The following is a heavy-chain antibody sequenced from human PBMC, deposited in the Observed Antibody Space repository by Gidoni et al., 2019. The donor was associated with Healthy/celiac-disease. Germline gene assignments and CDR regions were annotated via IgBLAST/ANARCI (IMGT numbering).Heavy chain of an antibody. CDR3: ARHVTYYYDSSEIDY. CDR2: IYYSGST. J-gene: IGHJ4*02. Sequence: GGSISSSSYYWGWIRQPPGKGLEWIGSIYYSGSTYYNPSLKSRVTISVDTSKNQFSLKLSSVTAADTAVYYCARHVTYYYDSSEIDYWGQGTLVTVSS. V-gene: IGHV4-39*01. D-gene: IGHD3-22*01. CDR1: GGSISSSSYY.